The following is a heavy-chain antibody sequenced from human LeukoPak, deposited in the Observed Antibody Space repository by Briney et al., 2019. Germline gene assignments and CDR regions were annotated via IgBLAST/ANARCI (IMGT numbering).Heavy chain of an antibody. CDR3: ARHPGDIVVVPAASFIDY. CDR2: FYYSGNT. Sequence: PSETLSLTCTVSGGSISSSGYYWGWIRQPPGKGLEWIGNFYYSGNTYYNPSLKSRVTISVDTSKTQFSLRLSSVTAADTAVYYCARHPGDIVVVPAASFIDYWGQGTLVTVSS. CDR1: GGSISSSGYY. V-gene: IGHV4-39*01. D-gene: IGHD2-2*01. J-gene: IGHJ4*02.